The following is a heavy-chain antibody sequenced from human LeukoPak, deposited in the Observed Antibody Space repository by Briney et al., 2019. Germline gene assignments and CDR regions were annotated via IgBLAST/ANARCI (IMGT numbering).Heavy chain of an antibody. D-gene: IGHD1-26*01. J-gene: IGHJ5*02. CDR2: INSDGSST. Sequence: PGGSLRLSCAASGFTFSSYWMHWVRHAPGKGLVRVSRINSDGSSTSYADSVKGRFTISRDNAKNTLYLQMNSLRAEDTAVYYCAREPAYSGSYYDWFDPWGQGTLVTVSS. V-gene: IGHV3-74*01. CDR3: AREPAYSGSYYDWFDP. CDR1: GFTFSSYW.